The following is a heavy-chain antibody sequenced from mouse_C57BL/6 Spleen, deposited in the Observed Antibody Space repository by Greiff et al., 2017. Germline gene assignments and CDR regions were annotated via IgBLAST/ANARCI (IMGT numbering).Heavy chain of an antibody. CDR1: GYTFTSYW. V-gene: IGHV1-64*01. CDR3: ARNYYGSSYVDY. D-gene: IGHD1-1*01. CDR2: IHPNSGST. J-gene: IGHJ2*01. Sequence: QVQLKQPGAELVKPGASVKLSCKASGYTFTSYWMHWVKQRPGQGLEWIGMIHPNSGSTNYNEKFKSKATLTVDKSSSTAYMQLSSLTSEDSAVYYCARNYYGSSYVDYWGQGTTLTVSS.